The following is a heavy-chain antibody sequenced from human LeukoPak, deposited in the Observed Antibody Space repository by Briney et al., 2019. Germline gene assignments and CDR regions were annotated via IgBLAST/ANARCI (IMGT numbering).Heavy chain of an antibody. CDR2: IYTSGST. CDR1: GDSISSGY. D-gene: IGHD1-1*01. CDR3: ARAWAGWVGTTFYAFDI. J-gene: IGHJ3*02. V-gene: IGHV4-4*07. Sequence: SETLSLTCSVSGDSISSGYWTWIRQPAGKGLEWIGQIYTSGSTNYNPSLKSRVTISVDTSKNQFSLKLSSVTAADTAVYYCARAWAGWVGTTFYAFDIWGQGTMVTVSS.